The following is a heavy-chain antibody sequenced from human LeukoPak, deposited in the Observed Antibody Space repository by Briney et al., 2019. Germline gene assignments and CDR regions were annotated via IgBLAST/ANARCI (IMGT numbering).Heavy chain of an antibody. V-gene: IGHV3-20*04. D-gene: IGHD2-8*01. J-gene: IGHJ6*03. Sequence: GGSLRLCCAASGFTFDNYGMSWVRQAPGKGLEWVSGINWNGDSTGYADSVKGRFTISRDNAKNSLHLQMNSLRAEDTALYYCARCVSYYYYYMDVWGKGTTVTVSS. CDR3: ARCVSYYYYYMDV. CDR2: INWNGDST. CDR1: GFTFDNYG.